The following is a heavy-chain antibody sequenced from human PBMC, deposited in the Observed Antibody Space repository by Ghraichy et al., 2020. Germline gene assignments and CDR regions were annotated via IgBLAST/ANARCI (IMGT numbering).Heavy chain of an antibody. CDR3: ARDGPAAATPYFDY. V-gene: IGHV1-2*04. CDR2: INPNIGGT. Sequence: ASVKVSCKASGYTFTGYYMHWVRQAPGQGLEWMGWINPNIGGTNYAQKFQGWVTMTRDKSISTAYMELSRLRSDDTAVYYCARDGPAAATPYFDYWGQGTLVTGSS. D-gene: IGHD2-2*01. CDR1: GYTFTGYY. J-gene: IGHJ4*02.